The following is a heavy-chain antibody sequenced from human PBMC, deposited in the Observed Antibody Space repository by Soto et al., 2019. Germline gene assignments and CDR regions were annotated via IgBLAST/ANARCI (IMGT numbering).Heavy chain of an antibody. V-gene: IGHV3-11*01. CDR2: ISSSGSTI. D-gene: IGHD3-10*01. J-gene: IGHJ4*02. Sequence: QVQLVESGGGLVKPGGSLRLSCAASGFTFSDYMSWIRQAPGKGLEWVSYISSSGSTIYYADAVKGRFTISRDNAKNSLYLQMNSLRAEDTAVYYCARAFMVRGVTTPFDYWGQGTLVTVSS. CDR1: GFTFSDY. CDR3: ARAFMVRGVTTPFDY.